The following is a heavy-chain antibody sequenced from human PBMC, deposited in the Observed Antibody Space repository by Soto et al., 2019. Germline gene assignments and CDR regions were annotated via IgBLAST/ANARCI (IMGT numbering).Heavy chain of an antibody. V-gene: IGHV3-66*01. D-gene: IGHD3-16*01. J-gene: IGHJ4*02. CDR3: ARVPAPDGGD. CDR1: GFTVGSNY. CDR2: IHSGGST. Sequence: EVQLVESGGGLVQPGGSLRLSCAASGFTVGSNYMTWVRQAPGKGLEWVSVIHSGGSTYYADSVKGRFTISRDKTKNTLYLQMTSRRTEATAVYYCARVPAPDGGDWGQGTLVTVSS.